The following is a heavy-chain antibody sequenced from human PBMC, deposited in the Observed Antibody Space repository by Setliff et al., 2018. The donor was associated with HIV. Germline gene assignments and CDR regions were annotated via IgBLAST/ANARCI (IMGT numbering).Heavy chain of an antibody. J-gene: IGHJ5*02. V-gene: IGHV3-73*01. D-gene: IGHD3-22*01. CDR1: GFTFSGST. Sequence: PGGSLRLSCAASGFTFSGSTIHWVRQASGKGLEWVGRIGSKANSYATAYAASVNGRFTTSREDSKNTAYLQMNSLKTEDTAVYYCKADSSGYPWGQGTLVTVSS. CDR3: KADSSGYP. CDR2: IGSKANSYAT.